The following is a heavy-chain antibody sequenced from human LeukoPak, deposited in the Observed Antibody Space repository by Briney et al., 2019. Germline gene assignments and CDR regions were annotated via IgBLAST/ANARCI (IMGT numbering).Heavy chain of an antibody. J-gene: IGHJ4*02. CDR3: AKVNTYDSSGYFDY. Sequence: GRSLRLSCAASGFTFDDYSMHWVRQAPGKGLEWVSGISWNRGSIGYADSVKGRFTISRDNAKNSLYLQMNSLRAEDTALYYCAKVNTYDSSGYFDYWGQGTLVTVSS. D-gene: IGHD3-22*01. CDR1: GFTFDDYS. V-gene: IGHV3-9*01. CDR2: ISWNRGSI.